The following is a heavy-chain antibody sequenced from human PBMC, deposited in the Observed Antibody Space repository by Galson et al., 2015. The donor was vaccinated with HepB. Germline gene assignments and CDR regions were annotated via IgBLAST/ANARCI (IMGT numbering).Heavy chain of an antibody. CDR3: ARARGCSGGSCYPPNYYYYYMDV. D-gene: IGHD2-15*01. J-gene: IGHJ6*03. Sequence: VKVSCKASGGTFSSYAISWMRPAPGQGLEWMGGIIPIFGTANYAQKFQGRVTITADESTSTAYMELSSLRSEDTAVYYCARARGCSGGSCYPPNYYYYYMDVWGKGTTVTVSS. CDR1: GGTFSSYA. CDR2: IIPIFGTA. V-gene: IGHV1-69*01.